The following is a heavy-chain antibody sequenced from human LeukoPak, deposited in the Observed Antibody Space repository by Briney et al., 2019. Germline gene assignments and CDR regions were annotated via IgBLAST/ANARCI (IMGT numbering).Heavy chain of an antibody. V-gene: IGHV3-7*01. CDR3: ARAIGKSEGY. J-gene: IGHJ4*02. D-gene: IGHD4-23*01. CDR2: IKQDGSEK. CDR1: GFTVSSNY. Sequence: PGGSLRLSCAASGFTVSSNYMTWVRQAPGKGLEWVANIKQDGSEKYYVDSVKGRFTISRDNAKSSLYLQMDSLRAEDTAVYYCARAIGKSEGYWGQGTLVTVSS.